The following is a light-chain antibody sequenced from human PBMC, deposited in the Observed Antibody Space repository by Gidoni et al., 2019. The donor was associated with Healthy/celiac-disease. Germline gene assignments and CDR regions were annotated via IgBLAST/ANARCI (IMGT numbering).Light chain of an antibody. V-gene: IGLV2-11*01. CDR3: CSYAGSYSYV. J-gene: IGLJ1*01. CDR2: DVS. Sequence: QSALTQPRSVSGSPGQSVTISCTGTSSDVGGYNYVSWYQQHPGKAPKLMIYDVSNRPSGVPDRFSASKSGHTASLTISGLQAEDEADYYCCSYAGSYSYVFGTGTKVTVL. CDR1: SSDVGGYNY.